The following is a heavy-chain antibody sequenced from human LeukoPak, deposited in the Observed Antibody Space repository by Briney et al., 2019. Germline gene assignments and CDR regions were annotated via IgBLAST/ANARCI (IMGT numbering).Heavy chain of an antibody. D-gene: IGHD2-2*01. Sequence: SETLSLTCTVSGGSISSYYWSWIRQPPGKGLEWIGEINHSGSTNYNPSLKSRVTISVDTSKNQFSLKLSSVTAADTAVYYCARGLAYCSSTSCSGPFDIWGQGTMVTVSS. CDR1: GGSISSYY. J-gene: IGHJ3*02. CDR3: ARGLAYCSSTSCSGPFDI. V-gene: IGHV4-34*01. CDR2: INHSGST.